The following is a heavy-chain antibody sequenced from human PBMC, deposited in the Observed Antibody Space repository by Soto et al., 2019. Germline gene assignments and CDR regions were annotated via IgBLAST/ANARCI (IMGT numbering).Heavy chain of an antibody. Sequence: SLRLSCAASGFTFSDYYMSWIRQAPGKGLEWVSYISSSGSTIYYADSVKGRFTISRDNAKNSLYLQMNSLRAEDTAVYYCARRQYSWCYYYCYGMSVWGQGTTVTGS. J-gene: IGHJ6*02. CDR1: GFTFSDYY. V-gene: IGHV3-11*01. D-gene: IGHD1-26*01. CDR3: ARRQYSWCYYYCYGMSV. CDR2: ISSSGSTI.